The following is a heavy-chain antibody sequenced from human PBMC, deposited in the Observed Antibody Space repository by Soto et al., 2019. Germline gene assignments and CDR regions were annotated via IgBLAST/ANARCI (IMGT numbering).Heavy chain of an antibody. CDR3: GGYSSSSVAFDT. CDR1: GGSFSGYY. J-gene: IGHJ3*02. V-gene: IGHV4-34*03. D-gene: IGHD6-6*01. Sequence: PSETLCLTCAVYGGSFSGYYWSWIRQPPGKGLEWIGEINHSGSTNYNPSLKSRVTISVDTSKNQFSLKLSSVTAADTAVYYCGGYSSSSVAFDTWGQGTMVTVSS. CDR2: INHSGST.